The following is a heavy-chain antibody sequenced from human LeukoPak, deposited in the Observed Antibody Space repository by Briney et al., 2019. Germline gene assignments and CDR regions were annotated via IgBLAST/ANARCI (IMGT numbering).Heavy chain of an antibody. CDR3: ARNGWFGDYNWFDP. J-gene: IGHJ5*02. V-gene: IGHV3-48*01. Sequence: QPGESLRLSCAASGFTFSSYSMNWVRQAPGKGLEWVSYISSASNTICYADSVKGRSTISRDNAKNSLYLQMNSLRAEDTAMYYCARNGWFGDYNWFDPWGQGTLVTVSS. CDR1: GFTFSSYS. D-gene: IGHD3-10*01. CDR2: ISSASNTI.